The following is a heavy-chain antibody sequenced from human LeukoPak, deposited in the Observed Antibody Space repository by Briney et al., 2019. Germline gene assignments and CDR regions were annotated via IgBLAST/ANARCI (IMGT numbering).Heavy chain of an antibody. CDR1: GFTFSSYA. D-gene: IGHD3-22*01. CDR3: AKGGLIEGWDEAFDI. Sequence: PGGSLRLSCAASGFTFSSYAMHWVRQAPGKGLEWVAVISYDGSNKYYADSVKGRFTISRDNSKNTLYLQMNSPRAEDTAVYYCAKGGLIEGWDEAFDIWGQGTMVTVSS. CDR2: ISYDGSNK. V-gene: IGHV3-30-3*01. J-gene: IGHJ3*02.